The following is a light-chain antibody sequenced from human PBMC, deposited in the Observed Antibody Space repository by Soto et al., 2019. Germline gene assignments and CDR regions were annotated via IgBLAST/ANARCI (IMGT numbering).Light chain of an antibody. CDR1: SSDVGGYNY. J-gene: IGLJ2*01. CDR2: EVS. V-gene: IGLV2-8*01. Sequence: QSALTQPPSASGSPGQSVTISCTGTSSDVGGYNYVSWYQQHPGKAPKLMIYEVSKRPSGVPDRFSGSKSGNTASLTVSGLQADDEADYYCSSYAGSLFGGGTKLTVL. CDR3: SSYAGSL.